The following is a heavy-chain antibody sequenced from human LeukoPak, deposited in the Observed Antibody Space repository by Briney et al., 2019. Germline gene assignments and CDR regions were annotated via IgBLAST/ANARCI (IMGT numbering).Heavy chain of an antibody. D-gene: IGHD6-13*01. CDR2: IKSKTDGGTT. V-gene: IGHV3-15*01. Sequence: GGSLRLSCAASGFTFSNAWMSWVRQAPGKGLEWVGRIKSKTDGGTTDYAAPVKGRFTISRDDSKNTLYLQMNSLKTEDTAVYYCTTGEYSSSWYGFDPWGQGTLVTVSS. CDR1: GFTFSNAW. CDR3: TTGEYSSSWYGFDP. J-gene: IGHJ5*02.